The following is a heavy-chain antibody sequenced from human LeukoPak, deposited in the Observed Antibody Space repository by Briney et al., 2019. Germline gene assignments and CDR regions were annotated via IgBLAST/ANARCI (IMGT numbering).Heavy chain of an antibody. V-gene: IGHV3-30*18. CDR2: VSTDGSNR. CDR1: GFTFSSYG. Sequence: PGGSLRLSCAASGFTFSSYGIHWVRQAPGKGLEWVAVVSTDGSNRYYADSVKGRFTISRDNSKNTLYLQMNSLRTEDTAVYYCAKAEGYDILTGLDYWGQGTLVTVSS. D-gene: IGHD3-9*01. J-gene: IGHJ4*02. CDR3: AKAEGYDILTGLDY.